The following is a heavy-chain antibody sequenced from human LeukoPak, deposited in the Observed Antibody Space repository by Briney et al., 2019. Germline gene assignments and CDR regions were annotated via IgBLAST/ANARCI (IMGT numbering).Heavy chain of an antibody. V-gene: IGHV3-53*01. CDR1: GFTFSSYE. J-gene: IGHJ6*03. CDR2: IYSGGST. CDR3: ARDRYSSSWGHLSYMDV. Sequence: PGGSLRLSCAASGFTFSSYEMNWVRPTPGEGLGWVSLIYSGGSTYYADSLKGRFNVSRDNSKNTLYLQMNSLRAEDTAVYYCARDRYSSSWGHLSYMDVWGKGTTVTISS. D-gene: IGHD6-13*01.